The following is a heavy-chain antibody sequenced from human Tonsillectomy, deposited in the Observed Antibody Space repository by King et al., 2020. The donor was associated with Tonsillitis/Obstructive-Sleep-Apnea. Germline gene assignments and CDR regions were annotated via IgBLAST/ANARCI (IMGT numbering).Heavy chain of an antibody. CDR3: ARDYSAHFDY. CDR1: GFTFRSYG. J-gene: IGHJ4*02. V-gene: IGHV3-33*01. Sequence: VQLVESGGGVVQPGRSLRLSCAASGFTFRSYGMHWVRQAPGKGLEWVAVIWYDGSNKYFADSVKGRFTISRGNSKNTLYLQMNSLRAEDTAVYYCARDYSAHFDYWGQGTLVTVSS. D-gene: IGHD2-15*01. CDR2: IWYDGSNK.